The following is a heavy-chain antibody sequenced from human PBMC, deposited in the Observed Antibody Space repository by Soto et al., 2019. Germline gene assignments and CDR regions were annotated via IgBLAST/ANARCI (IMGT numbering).Heavy chain of an antibody. CDR1: GTSVRHFY. CDR2: IYSTGTT. J-gene: IGHJ2*01. D-gene: IGHD6-13*01. Sequence: SETLSLTCKVPGTSVRHFYWSWIRQSAGKGLEWIGRIYSTGTTNFNPSLKSRLTMSMDMSKNQVSLNLTSVTAADTAVYYCVRDRADFSSTYYHYFSVWGRGTLVTVSS. V-gene: IGHV4-4*07. CDR3: VRDRADFSSTYYHYFSV.